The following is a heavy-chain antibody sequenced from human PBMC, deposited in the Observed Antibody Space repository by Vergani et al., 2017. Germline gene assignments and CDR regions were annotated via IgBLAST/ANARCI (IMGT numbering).Heavy chain of an antibody. CDR2: INPSGGST. CDR3: ARASGIVVVVADSNWFDP. D-gene: IGHD2-15*01. V-gene: IGHV1-46*01. J-gene: IGHJ5*02. Sequence: QVQLVQSGAEVKKPGASVKVSCKASVYTFTSYYMHWVRQAPGQGLEWMGIINPSGGSTSYAQKFQGRVTMTRDTSTSTVYMELSSLRSEDTAVYYCARASGIVVVVADSNWFDPWGQGTLVTVSS. CDR1: VYTFTSYY.